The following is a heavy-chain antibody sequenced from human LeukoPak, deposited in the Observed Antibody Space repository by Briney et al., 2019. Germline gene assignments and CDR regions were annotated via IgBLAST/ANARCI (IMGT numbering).Heavy chain of an antibody. CDR1: GGTFSSYA. CDR2: IIPIFGTA. Sequence: ASVKVSCKASGGTFSSYAISWVRQAPGQGLEWMGGIIPIFGTANYAQKFQGRVTITTDESTSTAYMELSSLRSEDTAVYYCARDTYYYGLPDYWGQGTLVTVSS. CDR3: ARDTYYYGLPDY. V-gene: IGHV1-69*05. J-gene: IGHJ4*02. D-gene: IGHD3-10*01.